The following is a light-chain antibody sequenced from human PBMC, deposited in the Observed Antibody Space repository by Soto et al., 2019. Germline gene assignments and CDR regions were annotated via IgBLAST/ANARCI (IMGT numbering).Light chain of an antibody. CDR3: LQDYNYPWT. CDR2: AAS. CDR1: QGIRND. J-gene: IGKJ1*01. V-gene: IGKV1-6*01. Sequence: AIQMTQSPSSLSASVGDRVTITCRASQGIRNDLAWYQQKPGKAPQLLIYAASSLQSGVPSRFSGSGSGTDFTLTISSLLPEDFATYYCLQDYNYPWTFGQGTKVEIK.